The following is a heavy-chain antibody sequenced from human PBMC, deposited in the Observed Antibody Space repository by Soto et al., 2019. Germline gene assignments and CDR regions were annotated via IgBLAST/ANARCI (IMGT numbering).Heavy chain of an antibody. CDR2: IGTAGDT. Sequence: EVQLVESGGGLVQPGGSLRLSCAASGFTFSSYDMHWGRQATGKGLEWVSAIGTAGDTYYPGSVKGRFTISRENAKNSLYLQMNSLSAGDTAVYYCARAVQTGYDFSSGYDYYYSMDVWGKGTTVTVS. CDR1: GFTFSSYD. CDR3: ARAVQTGYDFSSGYDYYYSMDV. V-gene: IGHV3-13*01. J-gene: IGHJ6*03. D-gene: IGHD3-3*01.